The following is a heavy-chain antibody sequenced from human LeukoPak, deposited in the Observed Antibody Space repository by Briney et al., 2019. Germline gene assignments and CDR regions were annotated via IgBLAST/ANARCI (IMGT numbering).Heavy chain of an antibody. Sequence: SETLSLTCTVSGGSISSSSYYWGWIRQPPGKGLEWIGSIYYSGSTYYNPSLKSRVTISVDTSKNQFSLKLSSVTAADTAVYYCAKMGNPATVTADYWGQGILVTVSS. CDR2: IYYSGST. D-gene: IGHD4-17*01. CDR3: AKMGNPATVTADY. J-gene: IGHJ4*02. V-gene: IGHV4-39*07. CDR1: GGSISSSSYY.